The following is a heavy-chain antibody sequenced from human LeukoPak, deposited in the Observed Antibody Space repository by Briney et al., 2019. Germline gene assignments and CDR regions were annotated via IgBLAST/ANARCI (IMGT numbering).Heavy chain of an antibody. J-gene: IGHJ4*02. Sequence: PGGSLRLSCAASGFTSSSYAMSWVRQAPGKGLEWVSTISGSGHSTYYADSVKGRFTISRDNSKNTLYLQMNSLRVEDTALYYCATMTTVTTGGYWGQGTLVTVSS. V-gene: IGHV3-23*01. CDR3: ATMTTVTTGGY. CDR1: GFTSSSYA. CDR2: ISGSGHST. D-gene: IGHD4-17*01.